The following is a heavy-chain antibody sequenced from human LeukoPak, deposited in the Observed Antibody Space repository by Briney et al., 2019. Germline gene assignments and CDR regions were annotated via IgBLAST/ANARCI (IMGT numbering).Heavy chain of an antibody. V-gene: IGHV1-46*01. CDR2: INPSGSST. J-gene: IGHJ4*02. D-gene: IGHD1-26*01. CDR3: ASSGGSYYLDY. CDR1: GYTLTSYY. Sequence: ASVKVSCKASGYTLTSYYMHWVRQAPGQGLEWMGIINPSGSSTSYAQKFQGRVTMTRDTSTSTVYMELSSLRSEDTAVYYCASSGGSYYLDYWGQGTLVTVSS.